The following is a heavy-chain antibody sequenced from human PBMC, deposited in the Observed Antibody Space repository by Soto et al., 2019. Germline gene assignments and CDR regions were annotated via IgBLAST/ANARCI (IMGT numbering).Heavy chain of an antibody. Sequence: SSETLSLTCTFSGGSIXSYYWSLIRQPPGKGLEWIGYISYSGSTNYNFSLKSRVTISVDTSKNQFSLKLSSVTAADTAVYYCARQSSSWDNWFDPWGQGTLVTVSS. CDR3: ARQSSSWDNWFDP. CDR1: GGSIXSYY. J-gene: IGHJ5*02. D-gene: IGHD6-13*01. V-gene: IGHV4-59*08. CDR2: ISYSGST.